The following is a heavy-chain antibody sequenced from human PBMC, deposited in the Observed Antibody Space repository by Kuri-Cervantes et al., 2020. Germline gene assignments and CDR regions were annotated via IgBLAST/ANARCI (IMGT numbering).Heavy chain of an antibody. V-gene: IGHV3-48*01. CDR3: SRRPVVVGGYYYYMDV. CDR1: GFTFNRYY. D-gene: IGHD1-26*01. J-gene: IGHJ6*03. CDR2: INSNGNTR. Sequence: GESLKISCAASGFTFNRYYMNWVRQAPGKGLEWVSFINSNGNTRYYADSERGLFTTSGDDTTNSMWLQRNILGAEDTADYYWSRRPVVVGGYYYYMDVWGKGTTVTVSS.